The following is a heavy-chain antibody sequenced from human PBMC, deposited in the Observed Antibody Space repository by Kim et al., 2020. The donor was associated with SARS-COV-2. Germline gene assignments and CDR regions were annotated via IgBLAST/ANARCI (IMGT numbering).Heavy chain of an antibody. J-gene: IGHJ6*01. CDR3: VRQYYCVNSAPYHYYYG. CDR2: LYYSRST. D-gene: IGHD4-17*01. CDR1: GGSISSSSYY. Sequence: SETLSLTCTVSGGSISSSSYYWGWLRQRPGKGLDGIVSLYYSRSTNYNLYLKSRVTIDAAKNKNPLSLKPGTVTATDMAVYSCVRQYYCVNSAPYHYYYG. V-gene: IGHV4-39*01.